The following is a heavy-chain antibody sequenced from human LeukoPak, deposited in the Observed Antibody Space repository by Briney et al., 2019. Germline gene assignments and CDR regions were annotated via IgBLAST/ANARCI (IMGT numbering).Heavy chain of an antibody. CDR1: GYRFTSYW. V-gene: IGHV5-51*01. CDR3: ARLNVDTAMAIDY. D-gene: IGHD5-18*01. J-gene: IGHJ4*02. Sequence: GESLKIPCKGSGYRFTSYWIGWVRQMPGKGLEWMGVIYSGDSDTRYSPSFQGQVTISADNSISTAYLKWSSLKASDTAMYYCARLNVDTAMAIDYWGQGTLVTVSS. CDR2: IYSGDSDT.